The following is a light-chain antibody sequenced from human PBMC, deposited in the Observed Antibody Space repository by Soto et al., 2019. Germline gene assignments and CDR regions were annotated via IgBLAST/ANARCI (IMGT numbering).Light chain of an antibody. V-gene: IGLV2-11*01. J-gene: IGLJ2*01. Sequence: QSALTQPRSVFGSPGQSVTISCTGTSSDVGSYDFVSWYRQDPGKVPKLMIYDVSKRPSGVPDRFSGSRSGNTASLTISGLQAEYEADYYCCSYGGRFDVVFGGGTKLTVL. CDR2: DVS. CDR1: SSDVGSYDF. CDR3: CSYGGRFDVV.